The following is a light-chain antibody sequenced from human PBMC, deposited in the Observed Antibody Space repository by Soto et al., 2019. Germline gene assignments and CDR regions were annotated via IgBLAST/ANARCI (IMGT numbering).Light chain of an antibody. J-gene: IGKJ4*01. CDR1: QSVLYSSNNKNY. CDR2: WAS. V-gene: IGKV4-1*01. Sequence: DIVMTQSPDSLAVSLGERATINCRSSQSVLYSSNNKNYLAWYQQKPGQPPKLLIYWASTRESGVPDRFSGSGSGTEFTLTISSLQAEDVAAYYCQQYFSTPLTFGGGTKVDNK. CDR3: QQYFSTPLT.